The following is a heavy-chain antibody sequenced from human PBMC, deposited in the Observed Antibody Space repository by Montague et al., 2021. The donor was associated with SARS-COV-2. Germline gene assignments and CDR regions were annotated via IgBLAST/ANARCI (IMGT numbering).Heavy chain of an antibody. V-gene: IGHV4-31*03. CDR3: ARGGSYSSGWYGVDYYYGMDV. J-gene: IGHJ6*02. Sequence: TLSLTCTVSGGSISSGDYYWSWIRQHPGKGLEWIGYIYYSGSTYYNPSLKSRVTISVDTSKNQFSLKLSSVTAADTAVYYCARGGSYSSGWYGVDYYYGMDVWGQGTTVTVS. D-gene: IGHD6-19*01. CDR2: IYYSGST. CDR1: GGSISSGDYY.